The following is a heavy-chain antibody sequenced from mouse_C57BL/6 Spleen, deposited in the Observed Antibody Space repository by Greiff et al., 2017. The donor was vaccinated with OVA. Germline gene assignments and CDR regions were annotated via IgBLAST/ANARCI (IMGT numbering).Heavy chain of an antibody. CDR1: GYTFTDYY. CDR3: ARALITTVVAPYAMDY. V-gene: IGHV1-19*01. CDR2: INPYNGGT. Sequence: EVQLQESGPVLVKPGASVKMSCKASGYTFTDYYMNWVKPSHGKSLEWIGVINPYNGGTSYNQKFKGKATLTVDKSSSTAYMELNSLTSEDSAVYYCARALITTVVAPYAMDYWGQGTSVTVSS. D-gene: IGHD1-1*01. J-gene: IGHJ4*01.